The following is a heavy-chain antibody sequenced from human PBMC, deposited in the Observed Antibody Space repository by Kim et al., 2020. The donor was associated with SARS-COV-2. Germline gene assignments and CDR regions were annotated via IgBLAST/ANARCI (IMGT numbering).Heavy chain of an antibody. J-gene: IGHJ4*02. CDR2: FYNTGTT. Sequence: SETLSLSCSVSGDSMNGYYWSWIRQPPGKGLEWIGYFYNTGTTKYNPSLESRVTMSVDTSKNRFSLKLSSVTAADTAVYYCARQDPDYGDSTFDYWGQGTLVAVSS. CDR1: GDSMNGYY. V-gene: IGHV4-59*08. D-gene: IGHD4-17*01. CDR3: ARQDPDYGDSTFDY.